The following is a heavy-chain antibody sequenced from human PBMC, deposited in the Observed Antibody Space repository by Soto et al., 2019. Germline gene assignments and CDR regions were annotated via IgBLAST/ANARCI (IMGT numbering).Heavy chain of an antibody. CDR2: INHGSP. CDR3: ARGPKYFDSVDS. D-gene: IGHD3-9*01. V-gene: IGHV4-34*01. Sequence: QVQVLQWGAGLLKPSETLSLTCGVSGGSFSAYHWSWVRQPPGKGLEWIAEINHGSPNYNPSLKSRVTISEDTYKNQISLKLRFVTAADTAVYYCARGPKYFDSVDSWGQGTLVTVSS. CDR1: GGSFSAYH. J-gene: IGHJ4*02.